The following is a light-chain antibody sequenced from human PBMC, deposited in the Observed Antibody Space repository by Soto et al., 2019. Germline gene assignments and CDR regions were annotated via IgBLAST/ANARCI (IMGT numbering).Light chain of an antibody. Sequence: DIVLTQSPGTLSLSPGERATLSCRASQSVSSSYLAWYQQKPGQAPRLLIYATSSRATGIPDRFSGSGSGTDFTLTISRLEPEDFALYYCQQYATSPLTFGGGTKVDIK. CDR2: ATS. V-gene: IGKV3-20*01. CDR1: QSVSSSY. J-gene: IGKJ4*01. CDR3: QQYATSPLT.